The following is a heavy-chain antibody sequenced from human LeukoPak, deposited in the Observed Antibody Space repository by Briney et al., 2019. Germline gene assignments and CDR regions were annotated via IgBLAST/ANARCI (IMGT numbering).Heavy chain of an antibody. CDR3: AELGITMIGGV. CDR2: ISSSASTI. Sequence: GGSLRPSCVVSGFTFSTFTMNWVRQAPGKELEWVSYISSSASTIYYADSVKGRFTISRDNAKNSLYLQMNSLRAEDTAVYYCAELGITMIGGVWGKGTTVTISS. J-gene: IGHJ6*04. V-gene: IGHV3-48*04. D-gene: IGHD3-10*02. CDR1: GFTFSTFT.